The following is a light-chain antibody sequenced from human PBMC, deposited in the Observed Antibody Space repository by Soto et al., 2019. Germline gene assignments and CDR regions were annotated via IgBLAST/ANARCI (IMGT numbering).Light chain of an antibody. CDR2: KAS. V-gene: IGKV1-5*03. CDR1: QSISSW. J-gene: IGKJ1*01. CDR3: QQYNSWSLT. Sequence: DIQMTQSPSTLSASVGDRVTITCRASQSISSWLAWYQQKPGKAPKLLIYKASSLESGVPPRFSGSGSGTEFTLTISSLQPDDFATYYCQQYNSWSLTFGQGTKVEIK.